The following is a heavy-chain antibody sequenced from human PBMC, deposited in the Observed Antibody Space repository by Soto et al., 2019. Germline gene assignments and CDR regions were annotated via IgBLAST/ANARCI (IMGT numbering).Heavy chain of an antibody. V-gene: IGHV3-74*01. J-gene: IGHJ4*02. CDR1: GFTFSSYW. D-gene: IGHD3-22*01. Sequence: EVQLVESGGGLVQPGGSLRLSCAASGFTFSSYWMHWVRQAPGKGLVWVSRINSDGSSTSYADSVKGRFIISRDNAKNTLYLQMNSLRAEDTAVYYCARVRGSGYYYYFDYWGQGTLVTVSS. CDR2: INSDGSST. CDR3: ARVRGSGYYYYFDY.